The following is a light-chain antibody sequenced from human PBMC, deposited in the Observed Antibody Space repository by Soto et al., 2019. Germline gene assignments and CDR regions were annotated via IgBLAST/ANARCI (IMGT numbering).Light chain of an antibody. V-gene: IGKV3-20*01. CDR3: QQYGISPQT. CDR1: QSVSSSY. Sequence: EIVLTQSPGTLSLSPGERATLSCRTSQSVSSSYLAWYQQRPGQAPRLLIYGASSRVTGIPDRFSGSGSGTDFTLTISRLEPEYFAVYFCQQYGISPQTFGQGTKLEIK. CDR2: GAS. J-gene: IGKJ2*01.